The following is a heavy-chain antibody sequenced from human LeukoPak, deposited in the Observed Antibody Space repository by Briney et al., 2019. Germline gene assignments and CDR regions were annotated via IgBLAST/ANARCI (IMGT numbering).Heavy chain of an antibody. Sequence: SETLSFTCTVSGGSISSYYWSWIRQPPGKGLEWIGYIYHSGSTNYNPSLKSRVTISLDTSKNQFSLKLNSVTAADTAVYYCARGPEQPYSSGWYFDYWGQGTLVTVSS. D-gene: IGHD6-19*01. CDR1: GGSISSYY. V-gene: IGHV4-59*01. J-gene: IGHJ4*02. CDR3: ARGPEQPYSSGWYFDY. CDR2: IYHSGST.